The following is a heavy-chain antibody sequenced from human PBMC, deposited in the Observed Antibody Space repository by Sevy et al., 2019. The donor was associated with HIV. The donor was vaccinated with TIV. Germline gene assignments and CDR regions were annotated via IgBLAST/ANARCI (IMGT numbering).Heavy chain of an antibody. J-gene: IGHJ4*02. V-gene: IGHV3-30*04. CDR1: GFTFSSYA. Sequence: GGSLRLSCAASGFTFSSYAMHWVRQAPGKGLEWVAVISYDGSNKYYADSVKGRFTISRDNSKNTLYLQMNSLRAEDTAVYYCATDQGADYKGEFDYWGQGTLVTVSS. CDR3: ATDQGADYKGEFDY. D-gene: IGHD3-16*01. CDR2: ISYDGSNK.